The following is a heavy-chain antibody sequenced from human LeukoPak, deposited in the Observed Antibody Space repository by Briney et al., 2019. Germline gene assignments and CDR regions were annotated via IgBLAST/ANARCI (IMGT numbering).Heavy chain of an antibody. V-gene: IGHV5-10-1*01. CDR1: GYSFTSYW. CDR2: IDPSDSYT. CDR3: AREWVAVAGTRYYYYYGMDV. J-gene: IGHJ6*02. D-gene: IGHD6-19*01. Sequence: GESLKISCKGSGYSFTSYWIGWVRQMPGKGLEWMGRIDPSDSYTNYSPSFQGHVTISADKSISTAYLQWSSLKASDTAMYYCAREWVAVAGTRYYYYYGMDVWGQGTTVTVSS.